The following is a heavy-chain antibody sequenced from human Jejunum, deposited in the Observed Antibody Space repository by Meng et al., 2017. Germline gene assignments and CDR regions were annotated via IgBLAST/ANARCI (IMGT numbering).Heavy chain of an antibody. CDR2: IHFDGSAI. CDR1: GFTFKTYE. CDR3: ARDADPRSMWPEFDY. D-gene: IGHD1-26*01. Sequence: GESLKISCFASGFTFKTYEMIWVRQAPGKGLEWISYIHFDGSAIWYADSVRGRFTISRDDANNSLYLQMNVLTADDTGVYYCARDADPRSMWPEFDYWGQGTLVTVSS. J-gene: IGHJ4*02. V-gene: IGHV3-48*03.